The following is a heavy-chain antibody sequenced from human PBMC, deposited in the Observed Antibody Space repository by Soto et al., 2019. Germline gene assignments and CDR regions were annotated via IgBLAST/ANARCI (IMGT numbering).Heavy chain of an antibody. CDR1: GGSFSGYY. J-gene: IGHJ4*02. Sequence: QVHLQQWGAGLLKPSETLSLTCAVYGGSFSGYYWSWIRQPPGKGLEWIGEINHSGYTNYNPSLKSRVTISADTSKNQFSLKLTSVTAADTAVYYCARALLGALKFFGLVPSFDYWGQGTLVSVSS. D-gene: IGHD3-3*01. V-gene: IGHV4-34*01. CDR2: INHSGYT. CDR3: ARALLGALKFFGLVPSFDY.